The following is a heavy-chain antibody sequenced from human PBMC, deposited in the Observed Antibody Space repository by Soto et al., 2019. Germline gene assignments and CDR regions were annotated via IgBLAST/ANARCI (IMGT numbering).Heavy chain of an antibody. CDR3: AREDSIIIPAVADF. CDR1: GFTFSSYA. J-gene: IGHJ4*02. CDR2: ISGSGGST. Sequence: GGSLRLSCAASGFTFSSYAMSWVRQAPGKGLEWVSAISGSGGSTYYADSGKGRFTISRDNARNSVSLQMNNLRAEDTAVYYCAREDSIIIPAVADFWGQGTLVTVSS. V-gene: IGHV3-23*01. D-gene: IGHD6-19*01.